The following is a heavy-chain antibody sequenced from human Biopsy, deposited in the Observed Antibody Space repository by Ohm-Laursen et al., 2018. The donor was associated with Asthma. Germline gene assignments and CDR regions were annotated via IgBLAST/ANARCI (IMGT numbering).Heavy chain of an antibody. Sequence: SLRLSCAASGFTFSNYAMSWVRQAPGKGLEWVSSITGSGGFTYYADSVKGRFTISRDYSKNTLYLQMHSLRAEDTAVYYCARGDSSNWSHYHFDYWGQGTLVTVSS. D-gene: IGHD3-22*01. V-gene: IGHV3-23*01. CDR2: ITGSGGFT. CDR1: GFTFSNYA. CDR3: ARGDSSNWSHYHFDY. J-gene: IGHJ4*02.